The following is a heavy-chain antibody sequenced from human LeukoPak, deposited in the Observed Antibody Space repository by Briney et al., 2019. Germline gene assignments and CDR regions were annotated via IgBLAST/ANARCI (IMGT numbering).Heavy chain of an antibody. CDR3: ARYYGDVYSLYYFDY. J-gene: IGHJ4*02. CDR1: GYTFTGYY. CDR2: INPNSGGT. D-gene: IGHD5-24*01. V-gene: IGHV1-2*02. Sequence: GASVKVSCKASGYTFTGYYMHWVRQAPGQGLEWMGWINPNSGGTNYAQKFQGRVTMTRDTSISTAYMELSRLRSDDTAMYYCARYYGDVYSLYYFDYWGLGTQVTVSS.